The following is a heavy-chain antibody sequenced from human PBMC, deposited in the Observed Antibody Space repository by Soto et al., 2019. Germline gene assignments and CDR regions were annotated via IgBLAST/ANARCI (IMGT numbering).Heavy chain of an antibody. D-gene: IGHD3-22*01. Sequence: QVQLVESGGGVVQPGRSLRLSCAASGFTFSSYGMHWVRQAPGKGLEWVAVISYDGSNKYYVDSVKGRFTISRDNSKNTLYLQMNSLRAEDTAVYYCAKDGYYYDSSGYYPFDYWGQGTLVTVSS. V-gene: IGHV3-30*18. CDR1: GFTFSSYG. CDR3: AKDGYYYDSSGYYPFDY. J-gene: IGHJ4*02. CDR2: ISYDGSNK.